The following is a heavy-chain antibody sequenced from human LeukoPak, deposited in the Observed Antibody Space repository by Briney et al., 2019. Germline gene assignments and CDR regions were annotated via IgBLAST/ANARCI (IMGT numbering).Heavy chain of an antibody. CDR3: AKDRLFSGAFDI. Sequence: GGSLGLSCAASGFTFSSYGMHWVRQAPGKGLEWVAFIRYDGGNKYYADSVKGRFTISRDNSKNTLYLQMNSLRAEDTAVYYCAKDRLFSGAFDIWGQGTMVTVSS. V-gene: IGHV3-30*02. J-gene: IGHJ3*02. CDR2: IRYDGGNK. CDR1: GFTFSSYG.